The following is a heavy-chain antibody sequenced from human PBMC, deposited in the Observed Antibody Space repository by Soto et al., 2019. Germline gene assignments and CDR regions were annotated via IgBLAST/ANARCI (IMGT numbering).Heavy chain of an antibody. V-gene: IGHV1-2*02. CDR2: INPNSGGT. CDR3: ARAYCSSLYDWFDP. Sequence: GASVKVSCKASGYTFTGYYMHWVRQAPGQGLEWMGWINPNSGGTNYAQKFQGRVTMTRDTSISTAYMELSRLRSDDTAVYYCARAYCSSLYDWFDPWGQGTLVTVSS. CDR1: GYTFTGYY. J-gene: IGHJ5*02. D-gene: IGHD2-15*01.